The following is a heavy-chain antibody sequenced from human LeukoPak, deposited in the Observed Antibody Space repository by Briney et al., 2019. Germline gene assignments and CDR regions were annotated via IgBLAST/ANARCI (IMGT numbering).Heavy chain of an antibody. CDR3: ARGGDSSGYYYPVFDY. J-gene: IGHJ4*02. Sequence: GASVKVSCKVSGYTLTELSMHWVRQAPGKGLEWMGGFDPEDGETIYAQKFQGRVTMTEDTSTDTAYMELSSLRSEDTAVYYCARGGDSSGYYYPVFDYRGQGTLVTVSS. CDR1: GYTLTELS. V-gene: IGHV1-24*01. CDR2: FDPEDGET. D-gene: IGHD3-22*01.